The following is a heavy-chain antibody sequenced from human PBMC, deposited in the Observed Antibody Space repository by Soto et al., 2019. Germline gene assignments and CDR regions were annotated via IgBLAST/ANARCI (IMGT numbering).Heavy chain of an antibody. CDR2: IYYSGST. D-gene: IGHD6-13*01. Sequence: LSLTCTVSGGSISSGGYYWSWIRQHPGKGLEWIGYIYYSGSTYYNPSLRSRVTISVDTSKNQFSLKLSSVTAADTAVYYCASQQLVNWFDPWGQGTLVTVSS. CDR1: GGSISSGGYY. CDR3: ASQQLVNWFDP. V-gene: IGHV4-31*03. J-gene: IGHJ5*02.